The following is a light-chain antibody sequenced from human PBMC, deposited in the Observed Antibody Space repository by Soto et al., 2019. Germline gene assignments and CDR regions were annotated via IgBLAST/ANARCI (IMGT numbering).Light chain of an antibody. J-gene: IGLJ3*02. V-gene: IGLV8-61*01. Sequence: QTVVTQEASLSVSPGGTVTLTCGLNSGSVSTSHYPSRYQQTPGQPPRTLILNIESRPSGVPERFSGTIIGRRAALTITGAQSEDESDYYCMLSVGTGVWVFGGGTKLTVL. CDR3: MLSVGTGVWV. CDR1: SGSVSTSHY. CDR2: NIE.